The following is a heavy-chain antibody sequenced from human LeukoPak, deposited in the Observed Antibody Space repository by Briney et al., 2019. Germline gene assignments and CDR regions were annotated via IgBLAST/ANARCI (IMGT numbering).Heavy chain of an antibody. CDR3: ARAGIVARYYFDY. V-gene: IGHV3-7*01. J-gene: IGHJ4*02. CDR1: GFTFSSYW. Sequence: PGGSLRLSCAASGFTFSSYWMSWVRQAPGKGLEWVANIKQDGSEKYYVDSVKGRFTTSRDNAKNSLYLQMNSLRAEDTAVYYCARAGIVARYYFDYWGQGTLVTVSS. D-gene: IGHD5-12*01. CDR2: IKQDGSEK.